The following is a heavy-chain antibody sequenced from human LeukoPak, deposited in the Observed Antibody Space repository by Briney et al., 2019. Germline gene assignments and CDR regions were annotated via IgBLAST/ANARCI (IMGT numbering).Heavy chain of an antibody. V-gene: IGHV3-9*01. D-gene: IGHD3-22*01. CDR2: ISWNSGSI. CDR3: ARDLASDYDSSGYYSGDY. J-gene: IGHJ4*02. CDR1: GFTFDDYA. Sequence: PGRSLRLSCAASGFTFDDYAMHWVRQAPGKGLEWVSGISWNSGSIGYADSVKGRFTISRDNAKNSLYLQMNSLRAEDTAVYYCARDLASDYDSSGYYSGDYWGQGTLVTVSS.